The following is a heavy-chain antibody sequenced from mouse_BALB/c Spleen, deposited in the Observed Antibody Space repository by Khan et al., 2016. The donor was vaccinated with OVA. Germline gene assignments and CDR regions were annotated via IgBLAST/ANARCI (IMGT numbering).Heavy chain of an antibody. CDR1: GFTFSSYT. Sequence: EVELVESGGGLVKPGGSLKLSCAASGFTFSSYTMSWVRQTPEKRPEWVATISSGGDNTYYPDSVKGRFTISRDNAKNNLYLQMSSLRSEDTALYYCARSNYGTFAYWGQGTLVTVSA. CDR2: ISSGGDNT. CDR3: ARSNYGTFAY. V-gene: IGHV5-9*03. D-gene: IGHD2-1*01. J-gene: IGHJ3*01.